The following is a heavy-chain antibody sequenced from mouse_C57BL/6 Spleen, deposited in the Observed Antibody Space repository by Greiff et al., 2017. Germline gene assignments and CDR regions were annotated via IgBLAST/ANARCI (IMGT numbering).Heavy chain of an antibody. CDR2: INPSNGGT. D-gene: IGHD2-1*01. V-gene: IGHV1-53*01. CDR1: GYTFTSYW. Sequence: QVQLQQPGTELVKPGASVKLSCKASGYTFTSYWMHWVKQRPGQGLEWIGNINPSNGGTKYNEKFKSKATLTVDKSSSTAYMQLSSLASEDSAVYYCARSDYYDYDAMDYWGQGTSVTVSS. CDR3: ARSDYYDYDAMDY. J-gene: IGHJ4*01.